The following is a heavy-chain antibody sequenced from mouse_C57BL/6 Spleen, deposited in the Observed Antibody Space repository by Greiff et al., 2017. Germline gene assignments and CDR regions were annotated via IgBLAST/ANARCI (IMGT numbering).Heavy chain of an antibody. CDR2: IYPGGGDT. Sequence: QVQLLQSGPELVKPGASVKLSCTASGYAFSSYWLHWVKQRPGKGLEWIGRIYPGGGDTYYTGKLKGKATLTADKSSSTAYVQLSSLTAEDSAVYFSARGAIDYWGQGTSVTVAS. CDR1: GYAFSSYW. V-gene: IGHV1-82*01. J-gene: IGHJ4*01. CDR3: ARGAIDY.